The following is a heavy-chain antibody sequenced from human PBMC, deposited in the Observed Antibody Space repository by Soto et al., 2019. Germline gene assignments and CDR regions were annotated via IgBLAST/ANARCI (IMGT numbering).Heavy chain of an antibody. CDR3: AKNGQPPYYYFGLDV. Sequence: ASVKVSCKASGYTFTRYGISWVRQAPVQGVEWMGWISGYNGDTNYAQKFQGRVSMTIDTSTTTAYMELRSLTSDDTAVYYCAKNGQPPYYYFGLDVWGQGTKVTVSS. D-gene: IGHD2-8*01. V-gene: IGHV1-18*01. J-gene: IGHJ6*02. CDR1: GYTFTRYG. CDR2: ISGYNGDT.